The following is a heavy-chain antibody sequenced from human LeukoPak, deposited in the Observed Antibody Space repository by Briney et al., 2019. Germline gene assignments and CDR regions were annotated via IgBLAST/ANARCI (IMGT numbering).Heavy chain of an antibody. V-gene: IGHV1-8*01. CDR1: GYTFTSYD. D-gene: IGHD3-3*01. CDR3: ARVRRAFFWSGHEEYFDY. Sequence: GASVTVSCKASGYTFTSYDINWVRQATGQGLEWMGWMNPNSGNTGYAQKFQGRVTMTRNTSISTAYMELSSLRSEDTAVYYCARVRRAFFWSGHEEYFDYWGQGTLVTVSS. J-gene: IGHJ4*02. CDR2: MNPNSGNT.